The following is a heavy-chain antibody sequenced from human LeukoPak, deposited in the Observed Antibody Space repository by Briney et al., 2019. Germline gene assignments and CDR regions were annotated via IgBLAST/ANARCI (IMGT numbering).Heavy chain of an antibody. V-gene: IGHV1-18*01. CDR3: ALGAAKAEYYYGMDV. CDR2: ISAYNGNT. D-gene: IGHD3-10*01. CDR1: GYTFTSYG. J-gene: IGHJ6*02. Sequence: ASVKVSCKASGYTFTSYGISWVRQAPGQGLEWMGWISAYNGNTNYAQKLQGRVTMTTDTSTSTAYMELRSLRSDDTDVYYCALGAAKAEYYYGMDVWGQGTTVTVSS.